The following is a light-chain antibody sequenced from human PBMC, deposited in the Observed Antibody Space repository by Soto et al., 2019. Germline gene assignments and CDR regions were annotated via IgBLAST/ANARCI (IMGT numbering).Light chain of an antibody. CDR3: QHYNSDPWT. CDR1: QTIRRW. Sequence: DIEMTQSPSTLSASVGDRLTITCRASQTIRRWLAWYQQRPGKAPRVLIYDASTLESGVPARFSGSGSETEFTRTISSLQPEDSATYYCQHYNSDPWTFGQGTKVEIK. J-gene: IGKJ1*01. V-gene: IGKV1-5*01. CDR2: DAS.